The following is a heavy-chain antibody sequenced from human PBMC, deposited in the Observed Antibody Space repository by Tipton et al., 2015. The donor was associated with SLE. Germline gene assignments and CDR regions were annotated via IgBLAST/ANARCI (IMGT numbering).Heavy chain of an antibody. CDR2: ISSANTYI. J-gene: IGHJ4*02. CDR1: GFTFSSYS. CDR3: VRVTLAVAGRAFDS. D-gene: IGHD6-19*01. V-gene: IGHV3-21*01. Sequence: SLRLSCAASGFTFSSYSMNWVRQAPGKGLEWVSSISSANTYIYYADSVKGRFTISRDNAKNSLYLQMNSLRAEDTAIYYCVRVTLAVAGRAFDSWGQGTLVTVSS.